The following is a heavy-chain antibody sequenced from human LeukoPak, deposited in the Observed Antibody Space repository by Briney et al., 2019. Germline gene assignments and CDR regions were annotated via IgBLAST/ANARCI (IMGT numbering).Heavy chain of an antibody. J-gene: IGHJ4*02. CDR1: GGTFSSYA. D-gene: IGHD3-3*01. CDR2: IIPIFGTA. CDR3: ARGAKDYDFWSGYGLFSYYFDY. Sequence: ASVKVSCKASGGTFSSYAISWVRQAPGQGLEWMGGIIPIFGTANYAQKFQGRVTITADKSTSTAYMELSSLRSEDTAVYYCARGAKDYDFWSGYGLFSYYFDYWGQGTLVTVSS. V-gene: IGHV1-69*06.